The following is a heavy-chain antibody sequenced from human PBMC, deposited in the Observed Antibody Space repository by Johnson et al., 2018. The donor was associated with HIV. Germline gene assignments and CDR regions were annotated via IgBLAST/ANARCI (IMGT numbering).Heavy chain of an antibody. D-gene: IGHD4-23*01. J-gene: IGHJ3*02. V-gene: IGHV3-66*02. CDR3: ARGYGGNYDAFDI. CDR2: ISSGGST. CDR1: GFTFSDYY. Sequence: EVQLVESGGGVVQPGRSLRLSCAASGFTFSDYYMSWVRQAPGKGLEWVSGISSGGSTYYAASVKGRFTISRDNSKNTLYLQMNSLRAEDTAVYYCARGYGGNYDAFDIWGQGTMVTVSS.